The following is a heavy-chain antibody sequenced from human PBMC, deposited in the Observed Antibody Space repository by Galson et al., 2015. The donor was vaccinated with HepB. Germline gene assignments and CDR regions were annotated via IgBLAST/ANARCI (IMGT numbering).Heavy chain of an antibody. CDR2: SNTYNADT. J-gene: IGHJ4*02. CDR3: AREYCSGGYCYGVDY. Sequence: QSGAEVKKPGASVKVSRKASGYRFTDLGISWVRQAPGQGLEWMGWSNTYNADTVYAQNVQGRVSMTTDTSTSTAYMELRSLRADDTAVYYCAREYCSGGYCYGVDYWGQGTLVTVSS. CDR1: GYRFTDLG. V-gene: IGHV1-18*01. D-gene: IGHD2-15*01.